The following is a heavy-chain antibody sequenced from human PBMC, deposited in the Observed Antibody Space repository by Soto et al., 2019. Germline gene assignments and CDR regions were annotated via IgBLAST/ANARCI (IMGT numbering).Heavy chain of an antibody. CDR1: GFPFSSYG. CDR3: AGGQYYFDY. Sequence: QVQLVESGGGVVQPGRSLRLSCAASGFPFSSYGMHWVRQAPGKGLDWVALISYDGTNQYYADSVKGRFTVSRDNSKNPLYLHMSSLRAEDMAVYYCAGGQYYFDYCGQGTLGSVSS. D-gene: IGHD2-15*01. V-gene: IGHV3-30*03. CDR2: ISYDGTNQ. J-gene: IGHJ4*02.